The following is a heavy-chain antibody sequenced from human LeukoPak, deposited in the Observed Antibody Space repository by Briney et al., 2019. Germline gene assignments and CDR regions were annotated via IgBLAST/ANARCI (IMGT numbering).Heavy chain of an antibody. CDR1: GFTFSSYA. D-gene: IGHD6-19*01. V-gene: IGHV3-23*01. Sequence: GGSLRLSCAASGFTFSSYAMSWVRQAPGKGLEWISAISASGGSTYYADPVKGRFTISRDNSKNTLYLQMNSLRAEDTAVYYCTKDHSSGWQDKYFQHWGQGTLVTVSS. CDR3: TKDHSSGWQDKYFQH. J-gene: IGHJ1*01. CDR2: ISASGGST.